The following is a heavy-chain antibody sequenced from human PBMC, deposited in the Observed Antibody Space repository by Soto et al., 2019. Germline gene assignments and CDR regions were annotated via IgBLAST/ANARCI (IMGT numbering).Heavy chain of an antibody. CDR1: GGSISSGGYY. V-gene: IGHV4-31*03. D-gene: IGHD5-18*01. J-gene: IGHJ5*02. CDR2: IYYSGST. CDR3: ARRPGSSYGHWFDP. Sequence: SLTCTVSGGSISSGGYYWSWIRQHPGKGLEWIGYIYYSGSTYYNPSLKSRVTISVDTSKNQFSLKLSSVTAADTAVYYCARRPGSSYGHWFDPRGQGSLVTVSS.